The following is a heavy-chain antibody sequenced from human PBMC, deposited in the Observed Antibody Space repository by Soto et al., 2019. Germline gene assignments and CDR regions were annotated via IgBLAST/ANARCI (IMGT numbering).Heavy chain of an antibody. CDR2: IYPGDSDT. V-gene: IGHV5-51*01. CDR3: ARHSSGNSYYYLDGYFDY. CDR1: GYSFNTYW. Sequence: EVQLEQSGAEVKKPGESLKISCKGSGYSFNTYWIGWVRQMPGKGLEWMGIIYPGDSDTRYSPSFQGLVTISADKSTNTASLQWSSLMASDTAIYYCARHSSGNSYYYLDGYFDYWGQGTLVTVSS. D-gene: IGHD3-22*01. J-gene: IGHJ4*02.